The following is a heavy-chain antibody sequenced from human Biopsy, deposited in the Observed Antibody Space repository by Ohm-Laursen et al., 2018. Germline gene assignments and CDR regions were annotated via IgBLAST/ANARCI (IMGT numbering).Heavy chain of an antibody. D-gene: IGHD4-17*01. CDR1: GFTFSSYW. CDR3: GRGQTVAPGYYGMDV. CDR2: ISSSGSFI. Sequence: SLRLSCSASGFTFSSYWMHWVRQAPGQGLEWVSSISSSGSFIYFADSVKGRFTISRDNARNSLYLQMNSLRAEDTAVYYCGRGQTVAPGYYGMDVWGQGTTVTVSS. V-gene: IGHV3-21*01. J-gene: IGHJ6*02.